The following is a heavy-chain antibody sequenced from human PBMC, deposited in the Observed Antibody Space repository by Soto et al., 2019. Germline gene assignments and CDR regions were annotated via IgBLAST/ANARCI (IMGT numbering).Heavy chain of an antibody. D-gene: IGHD1-20*01. CDR3: ARDPGIPGRYWYFDL. CDR1: GYKFTDYY. CDR2: VNPKRSDA. V-gene: IGHV1-2*04. Sequence: QVLLVQSGAEVKKPGASVKVSCKASGYKFTDYYIHWVRQAPGQGPEWMGWVNPKRSDAVYAQKFQGWVTMTRDTATTTAYLEVNRLKSDDTAVYYCARDPGIPGRYWYFDLWGRGTLVTVSS. J-gene: IGHJ2*01.